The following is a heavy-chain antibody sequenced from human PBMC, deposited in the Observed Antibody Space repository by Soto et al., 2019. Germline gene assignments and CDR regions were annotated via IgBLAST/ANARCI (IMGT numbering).Heavy chain of an antibody. Sequence: QLHLVQSGAEVKKPGSSVKVSCKASGGTFSSYTINWVRQAPGQGLEWLGGIIPMFGTLYYAQKFQGRLTIAADSSTSTAYIELSILRSDDTDVYYFARKVASSDDAFDIWGLGTMVTVSS. V-gene: IGHV1-69*06. CDR2: IIPMFGTL. CDR1: GGTFSSYT. CDR3: ARKVASSDDAFDI. J-gene: IGHJ3*02. D-gene: IGHD6-6*01.